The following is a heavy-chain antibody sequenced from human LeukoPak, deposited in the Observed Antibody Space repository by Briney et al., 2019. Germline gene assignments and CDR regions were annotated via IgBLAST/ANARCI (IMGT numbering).Heavy chain of an antibody. Sequence: GGSLRLSCAASGFTFNTYAMGWVRQAPGKGLEWVSSISSSSSYIYYADSVKGRFTISRDNAKNSLYLQMNSLRAEDTAVYYCARDNEYSSSSGDYWGQGTLVTVSS. CDR3: ARDNEYSSSSGDY. CDR2: ISSSSSYI. CDR1: GFTFNTYA. V-gene: IGHV3-21*01. D-gene: IGHD6-6*01. J-gene: IGHJ4*02.